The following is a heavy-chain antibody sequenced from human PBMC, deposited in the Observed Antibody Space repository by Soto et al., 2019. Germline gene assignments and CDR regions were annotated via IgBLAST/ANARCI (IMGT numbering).Heavy chain of an antibody. Sequence: PSETLSLTCAVYGGSFSGYYWSWIRQPPGKGLEWIGEINHSGSTNYNPSLKSRVTISVDTSKNQFSLKLSSVTAADTAVYYCATQEVGGSYVYTFDPWGQGTLVTVSS. CDR2: INHSGST. V-gene: IGHV4-34*01. CDR3: ATQEVGGSYVYTFDP. D-gene: IGHD1-26*01. CDR1: GGSFSGYY. J-gene: IGHJ5*02.